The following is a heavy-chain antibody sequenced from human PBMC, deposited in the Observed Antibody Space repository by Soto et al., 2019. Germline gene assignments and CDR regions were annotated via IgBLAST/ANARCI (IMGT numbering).Heavy chain of an antibody. J-gene: IGHJ6*02. CDR1: GGTFSSYA. CDR3: ARVEGGTSSTGYYSYYGMDV. V-gene: IGHV1-69*13. Sequence: ASVKVSCKASGGTFSSYAISWVRQAPGQGLEWMGGIIPIFGTANYAQKFQGRVTITADESTSTAYMELSSLRSEDTAVYYCARVEGGTSSTGYYSYYGMDVWGQGTTVTVSS. CDR2: IIPIFGTA. D-gene: IGHD2-2*01.